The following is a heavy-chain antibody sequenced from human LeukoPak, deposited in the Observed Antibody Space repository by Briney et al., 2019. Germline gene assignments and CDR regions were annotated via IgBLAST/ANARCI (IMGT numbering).Heavy chain of an antibody. J-gene: IGHJ1*01. Sequence: ASVKVSCKASGYTFTGYYMHWVRQAPGQELEWMGWINPNSGGTNYAQKFQGRVTMTRDTSISTAYMELSRLRSDDTAVYYCARSIAAAGTQDFQHWGQGTLVTVSS. CDR2: INPNSGGT. CDR1: GYTFTGYY. CDR3: ARSIAAAGTQDFQH. D-gene: IGHD6-13*01. V-gene: IGHV1-2*02.